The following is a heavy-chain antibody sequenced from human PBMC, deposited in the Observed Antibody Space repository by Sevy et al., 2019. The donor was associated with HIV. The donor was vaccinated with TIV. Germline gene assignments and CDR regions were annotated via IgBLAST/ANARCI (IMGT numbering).Heavy chain of an antibody. D-gene: IGHD3-22*01. V-gene: IGHV3-74*03. Sequence: GGSLRLSCAASGFTFNTYWMHWVRQAPGKGLVWVSRINNDGSSTTYADSVRGRFTISRDNAKNTLYLQMNSLRAEDTAVYYCGREVSSGYYDDYWGQGTLVTVSS. J-gene: IGHJ4*02. CDR2: INNDGSST. CDR1: GFTFNTYW. CDR3: GREVSSGYYDDY.